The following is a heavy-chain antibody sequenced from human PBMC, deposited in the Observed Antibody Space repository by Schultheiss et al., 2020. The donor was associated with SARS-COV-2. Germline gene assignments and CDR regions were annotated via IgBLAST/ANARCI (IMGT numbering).Heavy chain of an antibody. V-gene: IGHV4-39*01. CDR2: IYYTGAT. Sequence: SETLSLTCTVSGDPISSSSYYWGWIRQPPGKGLEWIWNIYYTGATNYSPSLRSRVIISIDTSKNQFSLKLSSVTAADTAVYSCARLSLLKGYSMDVWGQGTTVTVSS. J-gene: IGHJ6*02. CDR3: ARLSLLKGYSMDV. CDR1: GDPISSSSYY.